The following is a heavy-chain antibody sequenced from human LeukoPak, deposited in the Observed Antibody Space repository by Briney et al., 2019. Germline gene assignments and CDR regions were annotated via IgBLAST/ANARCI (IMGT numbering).Heavy chain of an antibody. Sequence: PGRSLRLSCAASGFTFSSYAMHWVRQAPGKGLEWVAVISYDGSNKYYADSVKGRFTISRDNSKNTLYLQMNSLRAEDTAVYYCARVNGTAGMIDYWGQGTLVTVSS. CDR1: GFTFSSYA. J-gene: IGHJ4*02. D-gene: IGHD1-20*01. CDR2: ISYDGSNK. CDR3: ARVNGTAGMIDY. V-gene: IGHV3-30-3*01.